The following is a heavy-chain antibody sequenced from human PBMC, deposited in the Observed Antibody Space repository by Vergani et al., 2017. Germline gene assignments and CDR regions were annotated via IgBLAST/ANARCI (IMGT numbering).Heavy chain of an antibody. D-gene: IGHD3-10*01. Sequence: QVQLVESGGGVVQPGRSLRLTCAASGFTFSSYGMHWVRQAPGKGLEWVAVISYDGSNKYYADSVKGRFTISRDNSKNTLYLQMNSLRAEDTAVYYCARYGSGTLYGMDVWGQGTTVTVSS. CDR1: GFTFSSYG. CDR3: ARYGSGTLYGMDV. J-gene: IGHJ6*02. CDR2: ISYDGSNK. V-gene: IGHV3-30*03.